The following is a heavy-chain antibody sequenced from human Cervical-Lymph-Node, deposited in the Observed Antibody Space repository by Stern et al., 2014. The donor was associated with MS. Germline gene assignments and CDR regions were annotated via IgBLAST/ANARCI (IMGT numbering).Heavy chain of an antibody. J-gene: IGHJ5*02. D-gene: IGHD2-2*01. CDR2: IYYSGST. CDR1: GGSISSGDYY. CDR3: ASANCSSTSCPNWFDP. V-gene: IGHV4-30-4*01. Sequence: MQLVESGPGLVKPSQTLSLTCTVSGGSISSGDYYWSWIRQPPGKGLEWIGYIYYSGSTYYNPSLKSRVTISADTSKNQLPLQLSSVTAADTAVYYCASANCSSTSCPNWFDPWGQGTLVTVSS.